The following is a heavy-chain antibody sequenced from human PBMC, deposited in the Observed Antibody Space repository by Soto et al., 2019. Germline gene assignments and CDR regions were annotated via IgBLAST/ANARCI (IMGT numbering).Heavy chain of an antibody. CDR3: ATDIGSSSWYRIYYFDY. CDR2: FTPNNGKT. D-gene: IGHD6-13*01. CDR1: GYTFTSYG. V-gene: IGHV1-18*01. Sequence: GASVKVSCKASGYTFTSYGISWVRQAPGQGLEWMGWFTPNNGKTIYAQKFQGRVTMTKDTSTDTAYMELSSLRSEDTAVYYCATDIGSSSWYRIYYFDYWGQGTLVTVSS. J-gene: IGHJ4*02.